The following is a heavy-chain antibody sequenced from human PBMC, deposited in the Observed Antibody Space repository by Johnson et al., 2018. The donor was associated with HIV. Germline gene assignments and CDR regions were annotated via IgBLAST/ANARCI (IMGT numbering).Heavy chain of an antibody. Sequence: VQLVESGGDLVQPGGSLRLSCAASGFTVSGNYMSWVRQAPGKGLEWVSVIYSGGKTYYADSVKGRFTISRDNSKNTLYLQMNSLKAEDTAVYYCVSSGCQRCAFDIWGQGTMVTVSS. CDR1: GFTVSGNY. J-gene: IGHJ3*02. V-gene: IGHV3-66*01. CDR3: VSSGCQRCAFDI. D-gene: IGHD6-19*01. CDR2: IYSGGKT.